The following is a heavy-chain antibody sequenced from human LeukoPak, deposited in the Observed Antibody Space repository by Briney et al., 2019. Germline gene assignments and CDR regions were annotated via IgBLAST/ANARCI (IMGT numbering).Heavy chain of an antibody. CDR3: ARDHFPFPPENSRGYYHHGAFDI. D-gene: IGHD3-22*01. J-gene: IGHJ3*02. Sequence: ASVKVSCKASGYTFTGYYMHWVRQAPGQGLEWMGWINPNSGGTNYAQKFQGWVTMTRDTSISTAYMELSRLRSDDTAVYYCARDHFPFPPENSRGYYHHGAFDIWGQGTMVTVSS. V-gene: IGHV1-2*04. CDR1: GYTFTGYY. CDR2: INPNSGGT.